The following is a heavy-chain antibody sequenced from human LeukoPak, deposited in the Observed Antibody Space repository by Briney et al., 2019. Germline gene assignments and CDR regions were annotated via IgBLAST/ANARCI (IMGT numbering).Heavy chain of an antibody. V-gene: IGHV4-59*01. J-gene: IGHJ5*02. CDR1: GGSISSYY. CDR3: ARVNDYVWGGNWFDP. Sequence: PSETLSLTCTVSGGSISSYYWSWIRQPPGKGLEWIGYIYYSGSTNYNPSLKSRVTISVDTSKNQFSLKLSSVTAADTAVYYCARVNDYVWGGNWFDPWGQGTLVTVSS. CDR2: IYYSGST. D-gene: IGHD3-16*01.